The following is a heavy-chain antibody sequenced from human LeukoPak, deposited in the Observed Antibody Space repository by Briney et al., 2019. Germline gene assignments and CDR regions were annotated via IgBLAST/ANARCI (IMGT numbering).Heavy chain of an antibody. CDR1: GFTFSSYW. V-gene: IGHV3-7*01. Sequence: GGSLRLSCAASGFTFSSYWMTWVRQAPGKGLEWVANISPDASVRKYVDSVKGRFTISRDNAKNSLYLQMNSLRAEETAVYYCARTAYTDEAMDVWGKGTTVTVSS. D-gene: IGHD2-21*02. J-gene: IGHJ6*03. CDR2: ISPDASVR. CDR3: ARTAYTDEAMDV.